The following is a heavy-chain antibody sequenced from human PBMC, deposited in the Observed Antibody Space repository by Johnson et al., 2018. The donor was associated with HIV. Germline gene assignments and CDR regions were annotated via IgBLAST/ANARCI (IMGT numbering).Heavy chain of an antibody. J-gene: IGHJ3*02. CDR3: ARVGAEDAFDI. Sequence: QLVESGGGLVQPGGSLRLSCAASAFPFDEHALHWVRQTPGKGLQWFSIILKGRFTISSDNAKNSLYLQMNSLRAEDTAVYYCARVGAEDAFDIWGQGTMVTVSS. D-gene: IGHD1-26*01. CDR1: AFPFDEHA. V-gene: IGHV3-9*01. CDR2: I.